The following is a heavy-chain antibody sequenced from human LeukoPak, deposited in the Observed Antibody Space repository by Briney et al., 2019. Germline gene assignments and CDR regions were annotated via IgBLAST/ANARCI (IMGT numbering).Heavy chain of an antibody. CDR1: GFTFSSYS. D-gene: IGHD6-6*01. J-gene: IGHJ4*02. CDR3: ARGPYTSSNYFDY. CDR2: ISNTGSTI. V-gene: IGHV3-48*01. Sequence: PGGSLRLSCAASGFTFSSYSMNWVRRAPGKGLEWVSYISNTGSTIYYADSVRGRFTISRDNAKNSLYLQMNSLRAEDTAVYYCARGPYTSSNYFDYWGQGTLVTVSS.